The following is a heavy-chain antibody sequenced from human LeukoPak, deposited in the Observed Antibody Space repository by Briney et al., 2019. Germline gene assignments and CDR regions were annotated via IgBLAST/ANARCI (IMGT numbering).Heavy chain of an antibody. D-gene: IGHD5-18*01. Sequence: GGSLRLSCAASGISFSSYEMNWVRQAPGKGLEWISCISSSGTTMYYADSVKGRSTISRDNAKNSLYLQMNSLRAEDTAVYYCARGFRDTAMFLDYWGQGTLVTVSS. CDR2: ISSSGTTM. CDR1: GISFSSYE. V-gene: IGHV3-48*03. CDR3: ARGFRDTAMFLDY. J-gene: IGHJ4*02.